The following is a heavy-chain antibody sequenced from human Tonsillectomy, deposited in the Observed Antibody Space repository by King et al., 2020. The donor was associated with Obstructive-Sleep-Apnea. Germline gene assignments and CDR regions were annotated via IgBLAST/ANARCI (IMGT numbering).Heavy chain of an antibody. V-gene: IGHV4-59*01. CDR3: ARSGVVVAATGWYFDL. Sequence: VQLQESGPGLVKPSETLSLTCTVSGGSISSYYWSWIRQPPGEGLEWIGYIYYSGTTNYNPSLKSRVTISVDTSKNHFSLKLSSVTAADTAVYYCARSGVVVAATGWYFDLWGRGTLATVSS. J-gene: IGHJ2*01. CDR2: IYYSGTT. CDR1: GGSISSYY. D-gene: IGHD2-15*01.